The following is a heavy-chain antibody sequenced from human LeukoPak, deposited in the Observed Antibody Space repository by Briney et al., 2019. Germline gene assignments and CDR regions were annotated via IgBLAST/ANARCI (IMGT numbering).Heavy chain of an antibody. CDR2: IYYSGST. CDR3: ARAGSSGWARWFDP. D-gene: IGHD6-19*01. Sequence: SETLSLTCTVSGGSISSSSYYWGWIRQPPGKGLEWIGSIYYSGSTYYNPSLKSRVTISVDTSKNQFSLKLSSVTAADTAAYYCARAGSSGWARWFDPWGQGTLVTVSS. V-gene: IGHV4-39*01. CDR1: GGSISSSSYY. J-gene: IGHJ5*02.